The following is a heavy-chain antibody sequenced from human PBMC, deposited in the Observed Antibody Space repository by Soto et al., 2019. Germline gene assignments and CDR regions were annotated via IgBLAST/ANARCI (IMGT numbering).Heavy chain of an antibody. J-gene: IGHJ4*02. CDR3: ARLRDGYNTMFDY. D-gene: IGHD5-12*01. CDR2: IYPGDSDT. V-gene: IGHV5-51*01. Sequence: KVSCKASGYTFTGYYVHWVRQMPGKGLEWMGIIYPGDSDTRYSPSFQGQVTISADKSISTAYLQWSSLKASDTAMYYCARLRDGYNTMFDYWGQGTLVTVSS. CDR1: GYTFTGYY.